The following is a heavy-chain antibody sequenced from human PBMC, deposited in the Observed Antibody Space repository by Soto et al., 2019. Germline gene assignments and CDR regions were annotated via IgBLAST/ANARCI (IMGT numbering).Heavy chain of an antibody. CDR1: GYTFTSYA. D-gene: IGHD2-15*01. J-gene: IGHJ3*02. CDR3: ATTHRIVVVVAATGNDAFDI. CDR2: INAGNGNT. V-gene: IGHV1-3*01. Sequence: ASVKVSCKASGYTFTSYAMHWVRQAPGQRPEWMGWINAGNGNTKYSQKFQGRVTITRDTSASTAYMELSSLRSEDTAVYYCATTHRIVVVVAATGNDAFDIWGQGTMVTVSS.